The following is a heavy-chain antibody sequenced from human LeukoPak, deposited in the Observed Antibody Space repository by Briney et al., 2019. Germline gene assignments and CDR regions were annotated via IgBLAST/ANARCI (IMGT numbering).Heavy chain of an antibody. J-gene: IGHJ4*02. CDR1: GFTFSSYW. CDR3: ARDAGGYGFYGDY. Sequence: PGGSLRLSCAASGFTFSSYWMSWVRQAPGKGLEWVGNIKQDGSEKYYVDSVKGRFTISRDNAKNSLYLQMSSLRAEDTAVYYCARDAGGYGFYGDYWGQGTLVTVSS. CDR2: IKQDGSEK. V-gene: IGHV3-7*01. D-gene: IGHD5-18*01.